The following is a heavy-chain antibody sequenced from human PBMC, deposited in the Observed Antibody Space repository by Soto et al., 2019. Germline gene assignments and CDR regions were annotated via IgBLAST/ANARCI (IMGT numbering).Heavy chain of an antibody. CDR3: ARLNFHSSGPNFDY. V-gene: IGHV3-48*03. Sequence: GGSLRLSCAVSGFTFSTYEMSWVRQAPGKGLEWVSYISSRGSTIYYADSAKGRFTISRDDANNSLYLQMSSLRAEDTAVYYCARLNFHSSGPNFDYWGQGTLVTVSS. CDR2: ISSRGSTI. CDR1: GFTFSTYE. J-gene: IGHJ4*02. D-gene: IGHD6-19*01.